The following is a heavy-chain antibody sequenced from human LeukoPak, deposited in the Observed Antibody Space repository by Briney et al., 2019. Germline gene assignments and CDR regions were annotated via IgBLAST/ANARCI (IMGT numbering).Heavy chain of an antibody. CDR2: ISGSGDST. CDR3: ANAREGDYVLSGFDY. Sequence: QAGGSLRLSCVASGFTFDSYAMSWVRQAPGKGLEWVSVISGSGDSTYYADSVKGRFTISRDNSKNTLYLQMNSLRAEDTAVYYCANAREGDYVLSGFDYWGQGTLVTVSS. CDR1: GFTFDSYA. D-gene: IGHD4-17*01. V-gene: IGHV3-23*01. J-gene: IGHJ4*02.